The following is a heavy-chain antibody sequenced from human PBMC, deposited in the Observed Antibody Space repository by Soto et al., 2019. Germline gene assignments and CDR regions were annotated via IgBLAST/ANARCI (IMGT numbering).Heavy chain of an antibody. Sequence: QVQLVASGGGVVQPGRSLRLSCAASGFTFSSYAMHWVRQAPGKGLEWVAVISYDGSNKYYADSVKGRFTISRDNSKNTLYLQRNSLRAEDTAVYYCAREAGYCTNGVCYTPFDYWGQGTLVTVSS. D-gene: IGHD2-8*01. CDR1: GFTFSSYA. J-gene: IGHJ4*02. V-gene: IGHV3-30-3*01. CDR2: ISYDGSNK. CDR3: AREAGYCTNGVCYTPFDY.